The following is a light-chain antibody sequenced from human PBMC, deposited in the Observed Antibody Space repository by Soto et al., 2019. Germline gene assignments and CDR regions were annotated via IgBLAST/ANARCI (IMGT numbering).Light chain of an antibody. CDR3: QQYGSSRT. CDR2: GAS. Sequence: DIVLTQSPGTLSSSPGERATLTCRASETVNSNYLAWHQQKRSQAPGLIIYGASRRAAGIPDRFSGSGAGTFFTLTSTILEPEDVAEYYCQQYGSSRTFGQGTKVDIK. V-gene: IGKV3-20*01. CDR1: ETVNSNY. J-gene: IGKJ1*01.